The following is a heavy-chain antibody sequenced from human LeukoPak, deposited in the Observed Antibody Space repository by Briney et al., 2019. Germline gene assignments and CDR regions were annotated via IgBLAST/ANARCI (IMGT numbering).Heavy chain of an antibody. CDR2: ISSSGSTI. CDR1: GFTFSDYY. V-gene: IGHV3-11*04. D-gene: IGHD1-26*01. Sequence: GGSLRLSCAASGFTFSDYYMSWIRQAPGKGLEWGSYISSSGSTIYYADSVKVRFTISRDNAKNSLYLQMNSLRAEDTAVYYCARDRGWELANAFDIWGQGTMVTVSS. J-gene: IGHJ3*02. CDR3: ARDRGWELANAFDI.